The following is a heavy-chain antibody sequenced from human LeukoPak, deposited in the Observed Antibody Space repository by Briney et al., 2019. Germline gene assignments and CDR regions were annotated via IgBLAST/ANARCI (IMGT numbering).Heavy chain of an antibody. CDR2: ISSSNSSI. CDR1: GFTFSSYS. D-gene: IGHD2-21*02. Sequence: GGSLRLSCAASGFTFSSYSMNWVRQAPGKGLEWVSSISSSNSSIYYADSGKGRFTISRDNAKNSLYLQMNSLRAEDTAVYYCARRVTPNSFDYWGQGTLVTVSS. V-gene: IGHV3-21*01. J-gene: IGHJ4*02. CDR3: ARRVTPNSFDY.